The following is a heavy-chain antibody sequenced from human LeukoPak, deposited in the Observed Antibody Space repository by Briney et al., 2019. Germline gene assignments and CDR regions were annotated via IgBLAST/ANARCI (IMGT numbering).Heavy chain of an antibody. CDR1: GFTFSSYA. Sequence: GGSLRLSCAASGFTFSSYAITWVRQAPGKGLEWVSCISGSGDNTYYPDSVRGRFTISRDNFKNTLYLQMDSLRAEDTAVYYCAKIPQVSIFGVPNFDDWGRGTLVTVSS. V-gene: IGHV3-23*01. D-gene: IGHD3-3*01. CDR2: ISGSGDNT. CDR3: AKIPQVSIFGVPNFDD. J-gene: IGHJ4*02.